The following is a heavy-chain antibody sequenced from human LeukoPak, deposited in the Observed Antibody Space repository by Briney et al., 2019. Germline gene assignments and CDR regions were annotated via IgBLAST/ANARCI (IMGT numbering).Heavy chain of an antibody. Sequence: ASVKVSCKASGYTFTSYYMHGVRQAPGQGLEWMGIINPSGGSTSYAQKFQGRVTMTRDTSTSTVYMELSSLRSEDTAVYYCALLGIVLAGMGYYFDCLGQGTLVTVSP. D-gene: IGHD2-2*01. CDR2: INPSGGST. CDR1: GYTFTSYY. J-gene: IGHJ4*02. V-gene: IGHV1-46*01. CDR3: ALLGIVLAGMGYYFDC.